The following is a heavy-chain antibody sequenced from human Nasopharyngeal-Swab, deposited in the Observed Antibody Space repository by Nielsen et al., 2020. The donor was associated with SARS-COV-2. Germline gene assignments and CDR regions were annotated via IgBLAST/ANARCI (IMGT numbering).Heavy chain of an antibody. D-gene: IGHD2-2*01. V-gene: IGHV3-11*06. Sequence: WIRQPPGKGLEWVSYISSSSYTNYADSVKGRFTSSRDNAKNSLYLQMNSLRAEDTAVYYCARDSDCSSTSCSPKSGMDVWGQGTTVTVSS. CDR2: ISSSSYT. J-gene: IGHJ6*02. CDR3: ARDSDCSSTSCSPKSGMDV.